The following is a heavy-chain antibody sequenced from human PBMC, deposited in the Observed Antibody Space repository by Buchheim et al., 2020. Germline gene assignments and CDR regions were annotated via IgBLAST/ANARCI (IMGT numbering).Heavy chain of an antibody. CDR2: IRFGSRII. V-gene: IGHV3-48*01. J-gene: IGHJ4*02. CDR3: ARDFEETALDS. CDR1: GFTFSAYS. Sequence: EVQLVESGGALVQPGGSLRLSCAASGFTFSAYSMSWVRQAPGKGLEWVSYIRFGSRIINYADSVKGRFTISRDDAKHSLYLQMDSLRGEDAAVYYCARDFEETALDSWGQGTL.